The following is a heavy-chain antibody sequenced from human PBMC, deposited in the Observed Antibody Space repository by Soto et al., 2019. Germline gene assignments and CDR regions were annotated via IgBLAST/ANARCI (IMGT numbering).Heavy chain of an antibody. Sequence: ASVKVSCKVSGYTLTELSMHWVRQAPGKGLEWMGGFDPEDGETIYAQKFQGRVTMTEDTSTDTAYIELSSLRSEDTAVYYCATGSSITGTKSFDFDYWGQGTLVTVSS. J-gene: IGHJ4*02. CDR3: ATGSSITGTKSFDFDY. V-gene: IGHV1-24*01. CDR1: GYTLTELS. CDR2: FDPEDGET. D-gene: IGHD1-7*01.